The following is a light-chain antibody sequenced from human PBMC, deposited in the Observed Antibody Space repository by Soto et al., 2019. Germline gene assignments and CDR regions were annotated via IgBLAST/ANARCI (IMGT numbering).Light chain of an antibody. CDR2: GAS. CDR3: QPYNNWPPWT. J-gene: IGKJ1*01. V-gene: IGKV3-15*01. CDR1: QSVSSN. Sequence: EIVMTQSPATLSVSPGERATLSCRASQSVSSNLAWYQQKPGQAPRLLIYGASTRATGIPARFSGSGSGTDFTLTISSLQSEDFAVDYCQPYNNWPPWTFGQGTKVEIK.